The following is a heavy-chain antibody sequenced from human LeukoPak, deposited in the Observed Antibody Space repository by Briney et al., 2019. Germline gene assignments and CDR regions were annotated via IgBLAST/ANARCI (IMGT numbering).Heavy chain of an antibody. V-gene: IGHV4-39*01. J-gene: IGHJ4*02. CDR2: IYYSGGT. CDR1: GGSISGSSYY. D-gene: IGHD5-24*01. Sequence: SETLSLTCIVSGGSISGSSYYWGWIRQPPGKGLEWIGSIYYSGGTYYNPSLKSRVTIFVDTSKNQFSLKLNSVTAADTAVYYCARLRDGYSKRIDYWGQGTLVTVSS. CDR3: ARLRDGYSKRIDY.